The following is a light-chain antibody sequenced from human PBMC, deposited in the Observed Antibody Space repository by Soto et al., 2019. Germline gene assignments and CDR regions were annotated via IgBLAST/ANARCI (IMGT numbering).Light chain of an antibody. J-gene: IGLJ1*01. CDR2: GTS. CDR3: QSYDSSLTGYV. V-gene: IGLV1-40*01. Sequence: QSVLTQPPSVSGAPGQKVTICCTGSSSNIGTGYDVHWYQQLPGTAPKLLIYGTSDRPSGVPDRFSGSKSGTSASLAITGLQAEDDADYYCQSYDSSLTGYVFGTGTKVTVL. CDR1: SSNIGTGYD.